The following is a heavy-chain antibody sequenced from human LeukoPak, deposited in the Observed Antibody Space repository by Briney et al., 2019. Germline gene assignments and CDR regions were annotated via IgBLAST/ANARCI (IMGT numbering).Heavy chain of an antibody. Sequence: NPSETLSLTCTVSGGSISSYYWSWIRQPPGKGLEWIWYIYYSGSTNYNPSLKSRVTISVDTSKNQLSLKLSSVTAADTAVYYCARVARGWFDPWGQGTLVTVSS. J-gene: IGHJ5*02. CDR3: ARVARGWFDP. CDR2: IYYSGST. D-gene: IGHD3-10*01. CDR1: GGSISSYY. V-gene: IGHV4-59*01.